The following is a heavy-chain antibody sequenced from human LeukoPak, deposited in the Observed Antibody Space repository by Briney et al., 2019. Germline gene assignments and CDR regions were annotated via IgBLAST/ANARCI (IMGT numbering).Heavy chain of an antibody. D-gene: IGHD3-10*01. Sequence: ASVKVSCKASGGTFSSYAISWVRQAPGQGLEWMGGIIPIFGTANYAQKFRGRVTITADKSTSTAYMELSSLRSEDTAVYYCARTSLWLGELDLYYYYYMDVWGKGTTVTVSS. CDR3: ARTSLWLGELDLYYYYYMDV. CDR1: GGTFSSYA. V-gene: IGHV1-69*06. J-gene: IGHJ6*03. CDR2: IIPIFGTA.